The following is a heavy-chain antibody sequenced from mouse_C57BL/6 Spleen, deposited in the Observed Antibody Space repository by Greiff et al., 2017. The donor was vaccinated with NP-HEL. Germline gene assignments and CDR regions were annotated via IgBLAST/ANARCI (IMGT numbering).Heavy chain of an antibody. D-gene: IGHD2-1*01. CDR1: GYAFSSSW. V-gene: IGHV1-82*01. J-gene: IGHJ4*01. CDR3: ARRGGLGNYRAMDY. CDR2: IYPGDGDT. Sequence: VQLQQSGPELVKPGASVKISCKASGYAFSSSWMNWVKQGPGRGLEWIGRIYPGDGDTNYNGKFKGKATLTADKSSSTAYMQLSSLTSEDSAVYFCARRGGLGNYRAMDYWGQGTSVTVSS.